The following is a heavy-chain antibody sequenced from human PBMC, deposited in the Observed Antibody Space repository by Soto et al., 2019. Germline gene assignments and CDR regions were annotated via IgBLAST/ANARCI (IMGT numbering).Heavy chain of an antibody. V-gene: IGHV4-39*01. J-gene: IGHJ5*02. D-gene: IGHD1-20*01. CDR1: GGSISSGSSY. CDR3: ARLNQEEYNKNRDWFDP. Sequence: SETLSLTCTVSGGSISSGSSYWAWLRQPPGSGLEWIGLMSYGGTAYYSESLKSRGTMSVDTSKNQFSLRLSSVTAADTAVYFCARLNQEEYNKNRDWFDPWGQGSLVTVSS. CDR2: MSYGGTA.